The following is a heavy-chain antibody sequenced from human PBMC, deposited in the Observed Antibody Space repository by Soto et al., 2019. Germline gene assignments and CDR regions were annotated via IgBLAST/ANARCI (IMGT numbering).Heavy chain of an antibody. J-gene: IGHJ4*02. Sequence: GGSLRLSCAASGFTFISYAMSWVRQAPWKGLEWVSAISSNGGSTYYADSVKGRFTISRDNSKNTLYLQMSSLRAEDTAVYYCARGSAAGSSFYWGQGTLVTVPS. CDR1: GFTFISYA. CDR3: ARGSAAGSSFY. D-gene: IGHD6-13*01. V-gene: IGHV3-23*01. CDR2: ISSNGGST.